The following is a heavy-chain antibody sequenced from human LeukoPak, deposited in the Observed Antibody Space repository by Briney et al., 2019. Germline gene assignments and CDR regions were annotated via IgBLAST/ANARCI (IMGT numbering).Heavy chain of an antibody. V-gene: IGHV3-7*01. CDR2: IKQDGSEK. Sequence: GGSLRLSCAASGFTFSSYWMSWVRQAPGKGLEWVANIKQDGSEKYYVDSVKGRFTISRDNAKNSLYLQMNSLRAEDTAVYYCARVGCGDWNWFPVPYYFDYWGQGTLVTVSS. CDR1: GFTFSSYW. J-gene: IGHJ4*02. CDR3: ARVGCGDWNWFPVPYYFDY. D-gene: IGHD1-7*01.